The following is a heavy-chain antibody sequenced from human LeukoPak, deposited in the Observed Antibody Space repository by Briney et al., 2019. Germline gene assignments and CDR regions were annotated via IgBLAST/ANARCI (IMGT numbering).Heavy chain of an antibody. D-gene: IGHD3-10*01. CDR2: LSGSGGST. CDR3: AKGSMGRGPDY. V-gene: IGHV3-23*01. CDR1: GFTFSSYT. J-gene: IGHJ4*02. Sequence: GGSLRLSCAASGFTFSSYTMNWVRQAPGKGLQWVSALSGSGGSTYYADSVKGRFTIFRDNSKNTMYLQMNSLRAEDTAVYYCAKGSMGRGPDYWGQGTLVTVSS.